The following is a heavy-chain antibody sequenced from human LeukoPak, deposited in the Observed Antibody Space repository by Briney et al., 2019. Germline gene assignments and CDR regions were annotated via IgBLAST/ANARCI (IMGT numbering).Heavy chain of an antibody. CDR3: ARRAYSSSPGLINWFDP. J-gene: IGHJ5*02. D-gene: IGHD6-6*01. V-gene: IGHV5-51*01. CDR2: IYPGDSDT. Sequence: GESLKISCKGSGYSFTSYWIGWVRQMPGKGLEWMGIIYPGDSDTRYSPSFQGQVTISADKSISTAYLQWSSLKASDTAMYYCARRAYSSSPGLINWFDPWGQGTLVTVSS. CDR1: GYSFTSYW.